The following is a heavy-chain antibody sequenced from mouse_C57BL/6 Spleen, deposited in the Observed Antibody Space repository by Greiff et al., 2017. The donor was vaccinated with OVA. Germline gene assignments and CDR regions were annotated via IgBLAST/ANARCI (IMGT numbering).Heavy chain of an antibody. CDR2: IWRGGST. J-gene: IGHJ1*03. V-gene: IGHV2-5*01. CDR3: AKNEDYGSSRYFDV. D-gene: IGHD1-1*01. CDR1: GFSLTSYG. Sequence: QVQLQQSGPGLVQPSQSLSITCTVSGFSLTSYGVHWVRQSPGKGLEWLGVIWRGGSTDYNAAFMSRLSITKDNSKSQVFYKMNSLQADDTAIYYGAKNEDYGSSRYFDVWGTGTTVTVAS.